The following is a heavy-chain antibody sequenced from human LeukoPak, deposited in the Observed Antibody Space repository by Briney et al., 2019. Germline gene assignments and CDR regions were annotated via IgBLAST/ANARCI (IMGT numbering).Heavy chain of an antibody. V-gene: IGHV3-64*01. CDR3: ARVTVVVPAAHRGDAFDI. J-gene: IGHJ3*02. Sequence: GGALGLSLAAPGFPLSRFALARGRPGPGEGLENILAIWSNGGSTYYANSVKGRFTISRDNSKNTLYLQMGSLRAEDMAVYYCARVTVVVPAAHRGDAFDIWGQGTMVTVSS. CDR1: GFPLSRFA. CDR2: IWSNGGST. D-gene: IGHD2-2*01.